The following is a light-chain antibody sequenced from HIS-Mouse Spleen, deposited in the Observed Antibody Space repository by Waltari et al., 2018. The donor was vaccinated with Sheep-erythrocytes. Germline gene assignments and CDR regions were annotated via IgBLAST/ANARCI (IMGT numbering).Light chain of an antibody. Sequence: QSALTQPASVSGSPGQSITIPCTGTSSDVGSYNLVSWYQQHPGKAPKLMIYEGSKRASGVSNRVSGSKSGNTASLTIAGLQAEDEADYYCCSYAGSSTPWVFGGGTKLTVL. J-gene: IGLJ3*02. V-gene: IGLV2-23*01. CDR1: SSDVGSYNL. CDR2: EGS. CDR3: CSYAGSSTPWV.